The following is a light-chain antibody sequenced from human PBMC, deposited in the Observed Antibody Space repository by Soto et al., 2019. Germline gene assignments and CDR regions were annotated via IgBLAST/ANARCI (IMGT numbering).Light chain of an antibody. CDR2: GAS. Sequence: EIVMRQSPATLSVSPGERATLSCRASQSVGSNLAWYQQKPGQAPRLLIYGASTRATGIPARFSGSGSGTEFTLTISSLQSEDFAVYYCQQYENWPRTFGQGTKVDIK. J-gene: IGKJ1*01. CDR3: QQYENWPRT. CDR1: QSVGSN. V-gene: IGKV3-15*01.